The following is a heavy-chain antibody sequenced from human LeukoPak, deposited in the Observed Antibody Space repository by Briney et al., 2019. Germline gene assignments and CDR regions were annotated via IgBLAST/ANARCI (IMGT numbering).Heavy chain of an antibody. CDR1: GYTFTSYG. J-gene: IGHJ6*02. CDR3: AREAYYYDSSGYYYRYYYYGMDV. CDR2: ISAYNGNT. Sequence: ASVKVSCKASGYTFTSYGISWVRQAPGQGLEWMGWISAYNGNTNYAQKLQGRVTMTRDTSTSTVYMELSSLRSEDTAVYYCAREAYYYDSSGYYYRYYYYGMDVWGQGTTVTVSS. D-gene: IGHD3-22*01. V-gene: IGHV1-18*01.